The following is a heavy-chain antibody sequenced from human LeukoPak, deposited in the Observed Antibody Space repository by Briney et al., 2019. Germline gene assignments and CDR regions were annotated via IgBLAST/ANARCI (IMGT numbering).Heavy chain of an antibody. CDR1: GASIRNYY. V-gene: IGHV4-59*08. CDR2: IYYSGST. D-gene: IGHD6-13*01. J-gene: IGHJ5*02. Sequence: SETLSLTCTVSGASIRNYYWSWIRQSPGKGLGWSGYIYYSGSTNYNPSLESRVAMSVDTSKNQFSLRLSCVTAADTAIYYCARRYSSSWYVGFFDPWGQGTLVTDSS. CDR3: ARRYSSSWYVGFFDP.